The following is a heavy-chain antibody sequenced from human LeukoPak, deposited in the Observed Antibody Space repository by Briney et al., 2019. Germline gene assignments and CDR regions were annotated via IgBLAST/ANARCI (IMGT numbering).Heavy chain of an antibody. CDR1: GGSFSGYY. CDR2: INHSGST. CDR3: ARGPVNGDYVDC. J-gene: IGHJ4*02. D-gene: IGHD4-17*01. V-gene: IGHV4-34*01. Sequence: SETLSLTCAVYGGSFSGYYWSWIRQPPGKGLEWIGEINHSGSTNYNPSLKSRVTISVDTSKNQFSLKLSSVTAADTAVYYCARGPVNGDYVDCWGQGTLVTVS.